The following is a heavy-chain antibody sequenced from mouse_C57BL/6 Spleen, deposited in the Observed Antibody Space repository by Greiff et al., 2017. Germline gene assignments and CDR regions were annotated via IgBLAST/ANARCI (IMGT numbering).Heavy chain of an antibody. J-gene: IGHJ3*01. V-gene: IGHV5-17*01. D-gene: IGHD2-5*01. CDR3: AQSYSNSFAY. CDR1: GFTFSDYG. Sequence: EVKLVESGGGLVKPGGSLKLSCAASGFTFSDYGMHWVRQAPEKGLEWVAYISSGSSTIYYADTVKGRFTISRDNAKNTLFLQMTSLRSEDTAMYYCAQSYSNSFAYWGQGTLVTVSA. CDR2: ISSGSSTI.